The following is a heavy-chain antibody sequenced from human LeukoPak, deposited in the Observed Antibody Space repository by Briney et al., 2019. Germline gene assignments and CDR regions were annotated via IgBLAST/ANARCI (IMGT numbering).Heavy chain of an antibody. D-gene: IGHD2-21*02. J-gene: IGHJ4*02. Sequence: GGSLRLSCAASGFTFSDYYMSWIRQAPGKGLEWVSYISSSGSTIYYADSVKGRFTISRHNPKNSLYLQMNSLRAEDTAVYYCARDGPATAPDYWGQGTLVTVSS. CDR2: ISSSGSTI. V-gene: IGHV3-11*01. CDR1: GFTFSDYY. CDR3: ARDGPATAPDY.